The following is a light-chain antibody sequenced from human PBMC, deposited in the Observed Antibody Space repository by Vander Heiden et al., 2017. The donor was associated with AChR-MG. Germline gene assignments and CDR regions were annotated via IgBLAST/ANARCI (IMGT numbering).Light chain of an antibody. V-gene: IGKV3-15*01. CDR1: QSVSNS. J-gene: IGKJ3*01. Sequence: EIGMTPSPATLSVSQGERATLSCRASQSVSNSLAWYQQKPGQAPRLLIYGASTTAPGIPARFSGSGSATEFTLTINSLQSEDFAVYYCQQYNNWPRTFGPGTKVDIK. CDR3: QQYNNWPRT. CDR2: GAS.